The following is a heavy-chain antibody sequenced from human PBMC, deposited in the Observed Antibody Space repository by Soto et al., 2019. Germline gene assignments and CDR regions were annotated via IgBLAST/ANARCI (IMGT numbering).Heavy chain of an antibody. CDR2: IYHSGST. CDR1: CGYISNRGYS. V-gene: IGHV4-30-2*01. Sequence: PSVPMSLSCAVSCGYISNRGYSWSWIRQPPGKGLEWIGYIYHSGSTYYNPSLKSRVTISVDRSKNQFSLKLSSVTAADTAVYYCARVPGPWGQGTLVTVS. J-gene: IGHJ5*02. CDR3: ARVPGP.